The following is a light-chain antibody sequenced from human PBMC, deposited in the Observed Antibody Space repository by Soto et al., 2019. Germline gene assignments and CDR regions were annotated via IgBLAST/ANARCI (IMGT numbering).Light chain of an antibody. CDR1: QSLTGGY. CDR3: QQNGSLPIT. Sequence: DIVLTQSPGTLSLSPGERATLSCRASQSLTGGYLAWFQQKPGQTPRLLIYSASNRATGIPDRFSGSGSGTYFTLTISRLVPEDFVVYYCQQNGSLPITFGQGTRLEIK. J-gene: IGKJ5*01. CDR2: SAS. V-gene: IGKV3-20*01.